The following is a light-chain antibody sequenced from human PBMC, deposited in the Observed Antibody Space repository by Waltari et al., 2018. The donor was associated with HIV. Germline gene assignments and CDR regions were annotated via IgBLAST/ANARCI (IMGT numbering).Light chain of an antibody. CDR1: QSVLYRSNKKNY. J-gene: IGKJ1*01. V-gene: IGKV4-1*01. CDR3: QQSYTSPRT. Sequence: DIVMTQSPDSLAVYLGERATINCKSSQSVLYRSNKKNYLAWYQQKQGQPPKLLIYWASTRDSGVPARFSGSGSGTDFTLTISSLQAEDVGVYFCQQSYTSPRTFGQGTKVEIK. CDR2: WAS.